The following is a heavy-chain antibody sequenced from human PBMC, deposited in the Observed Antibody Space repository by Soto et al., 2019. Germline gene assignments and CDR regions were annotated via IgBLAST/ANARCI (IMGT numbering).Heavy chain of an antibody. CDR3: ARRYSRSIVDLGMDV. Sequence: GASVKVSCKASGYSFTSYDINWVRQATGQGPEWMGWMNPTSGNTGYAQKFQGRVTMTMNTSISTAYMELSSLRSGDTAVYYCARRYSRSIVDLGMDVWGQGTTVTVSS. CDR2: MNPTSGNT. CDR1: GYSFTSYD. J-gene: IGHJ6*02. V-gene: IGHV1-8*01. D-gene: IGHD6-13*01.